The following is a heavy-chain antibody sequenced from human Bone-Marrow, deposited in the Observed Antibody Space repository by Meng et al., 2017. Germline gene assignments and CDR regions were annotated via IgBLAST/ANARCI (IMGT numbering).Heavy chain of an antibody. CDR3: ARPTMIVVVRGPPFDY. V-gene: IGHV3-47*01. CDR1: GFAFSSYA. CDR2: IGTGGDT. D-gene: IGHD3-22*01. Sequence: GESLKISCAASGFAFSSYALHWVRRAPGKGLEWVSAIGTGGDTYYADSVMGRFTISRDNAKKSLYLHMNSLIAEDMAVYYCARPTMIVVVRGPPFDYWGQGTLVTVSS. J-gene: IGHJ4*02.